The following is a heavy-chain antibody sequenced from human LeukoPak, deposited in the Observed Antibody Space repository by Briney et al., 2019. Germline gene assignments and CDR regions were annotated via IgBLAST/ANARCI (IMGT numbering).Heavy chain of an antibody. CDR3: ARVPTGQRAFDI. D-gene: IGHD5-18*01. CDR1: GGSVSSGSYY. CDR2: IYYSGGT. J-gene: IGHJ3*02. Sequence: SETLSLTCTVSGGSVSSGSYYWSWIRQPPGKGLEWIGYIYYSGGTNYNPSLKSRVTISVDTSKNQFSLKLSSVTAADTAVYYCARVPTGQRAFDIWGQGTMVTVSS. V-gene: IGHV4-61*01.